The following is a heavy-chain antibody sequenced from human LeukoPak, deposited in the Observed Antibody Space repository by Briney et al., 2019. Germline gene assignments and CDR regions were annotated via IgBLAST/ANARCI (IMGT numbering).Heavy chain of an antibody. D-gene: IGHD2-15*01. CDR2: IYYRGST. CDR3: ARDVGGGPFFDY. J-gene: IGHJ4*02. V-gene: IGHV4-59*01. CDR1: GVSMSSFY. Sequence: SETLSLTCTVSGVSMSSFYWGWIRQPPGKGLEWIGYIYYRGSTDYNPSLKSRVTISLDTSKNQFSLKLSSVTAADTAVYYCARDVGGGPFFDYWGQGTLVAVSS.